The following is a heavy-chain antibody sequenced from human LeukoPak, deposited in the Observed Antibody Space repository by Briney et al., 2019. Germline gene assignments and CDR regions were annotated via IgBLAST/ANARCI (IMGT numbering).Heavy chain of an antibody. J-gene: IGHJ3*01. CDR1: GFTFGDYA. Sequence: PGRSLRLSCTASGFTFGDYAMSWVRQAPGKGLEWVSSISRAGDRTYYEDSVKGRFTISRDNSRNTMYLQMNSLRAEDTAVYYCARGESFAFDVWGQGTMVTLSS. CDR3: ARGESFAFDV. CDR2: ISRAGDRT. V-gene: IGHV3-23*01.